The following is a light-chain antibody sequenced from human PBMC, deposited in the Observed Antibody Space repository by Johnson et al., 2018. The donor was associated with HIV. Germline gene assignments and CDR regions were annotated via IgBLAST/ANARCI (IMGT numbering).Light chain of an antibody. Sequence: QSVLTQPPSVSAAPGQKVTISCSGNSSNIGNNYVSWYQHLPGTAPKLLISENNTRPSGIPDRFSGSKSGTSATLGITGLQTGDEADYYCGTWYSSRSAGRVFGTGTKVTVL. CDR1: SSNIGNNY. CDR3: GTWYSSRSAGRV. CDR2: ENN. J-gene: IGLJ1*01. V-gene: IGLV1-51*02.